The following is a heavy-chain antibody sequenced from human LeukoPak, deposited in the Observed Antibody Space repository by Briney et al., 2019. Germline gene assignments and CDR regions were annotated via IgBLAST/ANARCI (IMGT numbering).Heavy chain of an antibody. V-gene: IGHV1-69*13. CDR1: GGTFSSNA. CDR3: ARMYNWNDEARYFDY. J-gene: IGHJ4*02. CDR2: IIPIFGTA. D-gene: IGHD1-20*01. Sequence: GASVKVSCKASGGTFSSNAISWVRQAPGQGLEWMGRIIPIFGTANYAQKFQGRVTITADESTSTAYMELSSLRSEDTAVYYCARMYNWNDEARYFDYWGQGTLVTVSS.